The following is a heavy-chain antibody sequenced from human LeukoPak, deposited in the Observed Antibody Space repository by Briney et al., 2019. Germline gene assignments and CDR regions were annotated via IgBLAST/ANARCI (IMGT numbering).Heavy chain of an antibody. CDR2: MNPNSGNT. J-gene: IGHJ6*03. V-gene: IGHV1-8*01. Sequence: GASVKVSCKASGYTFTSYDMNWVRQATGQGLEWLGWMNPNSGNTGYAQNFQGRVTMTMNTSITTAYMELSSLRSEDTAVYYCARAFSWTTESYYYMDVWGKGATVTVSS. CDR3: ARAFSWTTESYYYMDV. D-gene: IGHD3/OR15-3a*01. CDR1: GYTFTSYD.